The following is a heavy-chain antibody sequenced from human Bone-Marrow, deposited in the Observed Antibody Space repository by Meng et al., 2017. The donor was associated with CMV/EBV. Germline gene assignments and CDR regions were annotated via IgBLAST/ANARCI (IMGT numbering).Heavy chain of an antibody. J-gene: IGHJ6*02. CDR1: GFTVSSNY. Sequence: GGSLRLSCAASGFTVSSNYMSWVRQAPGKGLEWVSVIYSGGSTYYADSVKGRFTISRDNSKNSLYLQMNSLRAEDTAVYYCARDRPSRFATYYYGMDVWGQGTTVTVSS. CDR3: ARDRPSRFATYYYGMDV. CDR2: IYSGGST. V-gene: IGHV3-66*02. D-gene: IGHD3-3*01.